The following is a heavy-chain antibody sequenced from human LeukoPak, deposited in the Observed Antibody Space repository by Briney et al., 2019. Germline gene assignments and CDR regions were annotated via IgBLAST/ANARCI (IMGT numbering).Heavy chain of an antibody. V-gene: IGHV3-11*05. Sequence: TSGRSLRLSCAASGFTFSDYFMSWIRQAPGKGLEWVSYISSSSTYTKYADSVKGRFTISRDNAKNSVYLQMNSLKAEDTAVYYCARDRYYSDSSGYPFGDYLGQGTLVTVSS. CDR1: GFTFSDYF. D-gene: IGHD3-22*01. J-gene: IGHJ4*02. CDR2: ISSSSTYT. CDR3: ARDRYYSDSSGYPFGDY.